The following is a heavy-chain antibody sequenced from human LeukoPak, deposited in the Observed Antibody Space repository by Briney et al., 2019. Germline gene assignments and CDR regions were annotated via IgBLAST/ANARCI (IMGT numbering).Heavy chain of an antibody. Sequence: SETLSLTCSVSGGSISSYYWSWIRQPPGKGLEWIGYVYDSESPNYNPSLKSRVTISVDTSKNQFSLKLSSVTAADTAVYYCARGHSANPGYWGQGTLVTVSS. CDR1: GGSISSYY. CDR3: ARGHSANPGY. CDR2: VYDSESP. V-gene: IGHV4-59*01. D-gene: IGHD1-14*01. J-gene: IGHJ4*02.